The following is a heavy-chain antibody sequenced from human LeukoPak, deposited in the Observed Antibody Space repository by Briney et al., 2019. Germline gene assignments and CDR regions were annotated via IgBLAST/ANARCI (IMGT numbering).Heavy chain of an antibody. D-gene: IGHD3-3*01. CDR1: GYTFTGYD. Sequence: ASVKASCKASGYTFTGYDINWVRQATGQGLEWMGWMNPNSGNTGYAQKFQGRVTMTRNTSISTAYMELSSLRSEDTAVYYCARDWNTISYMDVWGKGTTVTVSS. J-gene: IGHJ6*03. V-gene: IGHV1-8*02. CDR2: MNPNSGNT. CDR3: ARDWNTISYMDV.